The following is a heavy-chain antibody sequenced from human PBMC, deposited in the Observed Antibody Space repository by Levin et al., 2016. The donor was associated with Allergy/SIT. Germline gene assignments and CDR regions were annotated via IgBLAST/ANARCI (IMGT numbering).Heavy chain of an antibody. CDR3: AKDQEGGAIAVAGIDY. J-gene: IGHJ4*02. CDR2: ITSSTGKT. CDR1: GFTVSSNY. D-gene: IGHD6-19*01. Sequence: GESLKISCAASGFTVSSNYMSWVRQAPGKGLEWVSTITSSTGKTYYADSVKGRFTISRDNSKNTLYLQMNSLRAEDTAIYYCAKDQEGGAIAVAGIDYWGQGTLVTVSS. V-gene: IGHV3-23*01.